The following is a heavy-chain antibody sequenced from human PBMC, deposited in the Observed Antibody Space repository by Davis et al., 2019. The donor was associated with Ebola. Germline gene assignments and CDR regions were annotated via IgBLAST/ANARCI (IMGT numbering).Heavy chain of an antibody. Sequence: GESLKISCAASGFTFSSYGMHWVRQAPGKGLEWVAVIWYDGTNKYYADSVKGRFSVSRDDSKNPLYLQMDSLRAEDTAVYYCARGPGYWSGHIDSWGQGTLVTVSS. CDR2: IWYDGTNK. CDR3: ARGPGYWSGHIDS. V-gene: IGHV3-33*08. J-gene: IGHJ4*02. D-gene: IGHD1-1*01. CDR1: GFTFSSYG.